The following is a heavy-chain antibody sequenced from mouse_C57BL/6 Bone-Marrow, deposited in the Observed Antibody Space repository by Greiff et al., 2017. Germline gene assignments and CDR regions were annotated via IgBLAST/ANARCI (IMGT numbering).Heavy chain of an antibody. CDR3: ARFYGSSGY. CDR1: GYTFTSYW. CDR2: IDPSDSYT. J-gene: IGHJ2*01. Sequence: VKLKQPGAELVRPGTSVKLSCKASGYTFTSYWMHWVKQRPGQGLEWIGVIDPSDSYTNYNQKFKGKATLTVDTSSSTAYMQLSSLTSEDSAVYYCARFYGSSGYWGQGTTLTVSS. D-gene: IGHD1-1*01. V-gene: IGHV1-59*01.